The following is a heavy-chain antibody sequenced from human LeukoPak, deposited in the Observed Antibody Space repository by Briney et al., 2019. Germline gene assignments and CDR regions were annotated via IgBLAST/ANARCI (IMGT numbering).Heavy chain of an antibody. V-gene: IGHV4-39*01. Sequence: TSETLSLTCTVSGGSISSSSYYWGWIRQPPGKGLEWIGSIYYSGSTYYNPSLKNRVTISVDTSKNQFSLKLSSVTAADTAVYYCARHPSYYDFWSGYYKPDSDFDYWGQGTLVTVSS. J-gene: IGHJ4*02. CDR3: ARHPSYYDFWSGYYKPDSDFDY. CDR1: GGSISSSSYY. D-gene: IGHD3-3*01. CDR2: IYYSGST.